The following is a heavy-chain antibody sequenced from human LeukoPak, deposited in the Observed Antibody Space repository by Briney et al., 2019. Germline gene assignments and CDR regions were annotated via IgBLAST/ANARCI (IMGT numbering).Heavy chain of an antibody. CDR1: DGSISSHY. D-gene: IGHD1-7*01. Sequence: KPSETLSLTCTVSDGSISSHYWSWIRQPAGKGLEWIGRIYTSGSTNYNPSLKSRVTISVDTSKNQFSLKLSSVTAADTAAYYCAREGNNWNYADYWGQGTLVTVSS. CDR3: AREGNNWNYADY. J-gene: IGHJ4*02. CDR2: IYTSGST. V-gene: IGHV4-4*07.